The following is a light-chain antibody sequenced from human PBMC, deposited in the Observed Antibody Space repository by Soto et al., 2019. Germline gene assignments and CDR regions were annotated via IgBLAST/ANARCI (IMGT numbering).Light chain of an antibody. J-gene: IGLJ1*01. CDR2: EVS. CDR3: SSYTSSSLYV. CDR1: SSDVGTYAY. Sequence: QSVLTQPASVSGSAGQSITISCTGTSSDVGTYAYVSWYQHHPGKAPKLMIYEVSNRPSGVSNRFSGSKSGNTASLSISGLQAEDEADYDCSSYTSSSLYVFGTGTKGTVL. V-gene: IGLV2-14*01.